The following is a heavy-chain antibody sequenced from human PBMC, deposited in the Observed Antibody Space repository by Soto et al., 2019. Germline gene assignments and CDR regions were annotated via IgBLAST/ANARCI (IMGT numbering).Heavy chain of an antibody. J-gene: IGHJ6*02. V-gene: IGHV3-30-3*01. CDR2: ISYDGSNK. D-gene: IGHD5-12*01. CDR1: GFTFSSYA. Sequence: QVQLVESGGGVVQPGRSLRLSCAASGFTFSSYAMHWVRQAPGKGLEWVAVISYDGSNKYYADSVNGLFTIARNNSNNTLYVKMNSLRAEDTAVYYCARDGIEVMATIFFDYYYGMDVWGQGTTVTVFS. CDR3: ARDGIEVMATIFFDYYYGMDV.